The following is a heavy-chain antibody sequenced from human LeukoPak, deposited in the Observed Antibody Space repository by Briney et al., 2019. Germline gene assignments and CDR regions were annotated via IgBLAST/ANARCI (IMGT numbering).Heavy chain of an antibody. V-gene: IGHV3-21*01. J-gene: IGHJ4*02. D-gene: IGHD5-18*01. Sequence: GGSPRLSCAASGFTFSSYSMNWVRQAPGKGLEWVSSISSSSSYIYYADSVKGRFTISRDNAQNSLYLQMNSLRAEDTAVYYCAREPYSPVFDYWGQGTLVTVSS. CDR1: GFTFSSYS. CDR3: AREPYSPVFDY. CDR2: ISSSSSYI.